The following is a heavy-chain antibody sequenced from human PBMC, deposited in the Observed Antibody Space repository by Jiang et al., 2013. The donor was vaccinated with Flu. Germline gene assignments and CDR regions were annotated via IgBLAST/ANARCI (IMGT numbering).Heavy chain of an antibody. V-gene: IGHV4-31*01. CDR1: GGSISSGDYY. Sequence: GSGLVKPSQTLSLTCTVSGGSISSGDYYWSWIRQHPGKGLEWIGYIYHIGTTYYNPSLKSLVTISLDTSKNQFSLKLSSVTAADTAVYYCARGGPPDFWSGLNWFDPWGQGILVTVSS. D-gene: IGHD3-3*01. CDR3: ARGGPPDFWSGLNWFDP. CDR2: IYHIGTT. J-gene: IGHJ5*02.